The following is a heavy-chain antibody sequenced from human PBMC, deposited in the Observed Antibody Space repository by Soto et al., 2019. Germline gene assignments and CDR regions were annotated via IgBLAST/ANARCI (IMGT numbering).Heavy chain of an antibody. CDR2: IYYSGST. D-gene: IGHD3-9*01. CDR3: ARDAVHYDILTGQRSYYYYYMDV. V-gene: IGHV4-59*01. J-gene: IGHJ6*03. CDR1: GGSISSYY. Sequence: SETLCLTCTVSGGSISSYYWSWIRQPPGKGLEWIGYIYYSGSTNYNPSLKSRVTISVDTSKNQFSLKLSSVTAADTAVYYCARDAVHYDILTGQRSYYYYYMDVWGKGTTVTV.